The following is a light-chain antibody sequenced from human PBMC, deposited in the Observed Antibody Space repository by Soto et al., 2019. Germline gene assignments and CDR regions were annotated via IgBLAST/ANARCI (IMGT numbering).Light chain of an antibody. V-gene: IGKV1-6*02. J-gene: IGKJ1*01. CDR1: QDIGND. CDR2: AAS. CDR3: LQDHDYPWT. Sequence: IQMAQSPSSLSVSVTDRVTITCRASQDIGNDLGWYQQRPGEAPELLLYAASTLRSGVPSRFSGSGSGTQFTLTINNLQPEDSATYFCLQDHDYPWTFGHGTKVDI.